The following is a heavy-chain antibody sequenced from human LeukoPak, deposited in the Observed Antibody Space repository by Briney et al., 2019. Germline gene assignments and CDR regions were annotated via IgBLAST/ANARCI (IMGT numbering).Heavy chain of an antibody. CDR3: AKDEVGGTMVRGVIVDY. CDR1: GFTFSSYG. J-gene: IGHJ4*02. Sequence: GGSLRLSCAASGFTFSSYGMHWVRQAPGKGLEWVAFIRYDGSNKYYADSVKGRFTIPRDNSENTLYLQMNSLRAEDTAVYYCAKDEVGGTMVRGVIVDYWGQGTLVTVSS. CDR2: IRYDGSNK. V-gene: IGHV3-30*02. D-gene: IGHD3-10*01.